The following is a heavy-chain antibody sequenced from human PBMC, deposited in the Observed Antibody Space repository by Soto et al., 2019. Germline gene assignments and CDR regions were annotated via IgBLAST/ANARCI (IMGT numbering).Heavy chain of an antibody. CDR3: ARSKRRGGGSIFYY. D-gene: IGHD3-10*01. Sequence: SETLSLTCTVSGGSISTYYWSWIRQPPGKGLEWIGYVYFSGSTSYSPSLESRVTMSLDTSKNQVSLNLTSVTAADTAVYYCARSKRRGGGSIFYYWGQGTLVTASS. J-gene: IGHJ4*02. CDR2: VYFSGST. CDR1: GGSISTYY. V-gene: IGHV4-59*01.